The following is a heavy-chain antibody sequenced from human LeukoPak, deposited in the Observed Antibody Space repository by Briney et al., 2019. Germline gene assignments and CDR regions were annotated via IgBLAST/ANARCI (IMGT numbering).Heavy chain of an antibody. CDR3: ATYNYGAAYS. CDR1: GFTFSNAW. V-gene: IGHV3-15*01. Sequence: AGGPLRLSCAASGFTFSNAWMSWVRQAPGKGLEWVGRIKSKSDGGTTEYAAPVKGRFSISRDDSENTLYLQVSGLKTEDTAVYCCATYNYGAAYSWGRGTLVTVSS. J-gene: IGHJ4*02. CDR2: IKSKSDGGTT. D-gene: IGHD4-17*01.